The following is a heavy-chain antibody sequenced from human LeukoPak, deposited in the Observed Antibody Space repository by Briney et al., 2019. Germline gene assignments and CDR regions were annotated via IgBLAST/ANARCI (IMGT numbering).Heavy chain of an antibody. D-gene: IGHD6-25*01. Sequence: GGSLRLSCAASGFTFSSFEMNWVRQAPGKGLEWISCISASGTITHYADSVEGRFTISRDNAKNSLYLQMNSLRAEDTAVYYCARDGTPIHTSGWVYMDVWGKGTTVTISS. CDR3: ARDGTPIHTSGWVYMDV. CDR2: ISASGTIT. J-gene: IGHJ6*04. CDR1: GFTFSSFE. V-gene: IGHV3-48*03.